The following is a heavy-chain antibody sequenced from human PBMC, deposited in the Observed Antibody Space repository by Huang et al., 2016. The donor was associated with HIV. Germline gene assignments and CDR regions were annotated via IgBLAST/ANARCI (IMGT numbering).Heavy chain of an antibody. V-gene: IGHV4-30-4*08. CDR1: GDSISSDDFY. CDR2: VYYSGRT. J-gene: IGHJ4*02. D-gene: IGHD2-8*02. Sequence: QVQLQESGPGLVKPSQTLSLTCTVSGDSISSDDFYWSWVRQPPGKGLEWIGYVYYSGRTYHNPSLKSRLTISVDTSKNQFSLRLSSVTAADTAMYYCARVLLAGYWDYFDSWGQGMQVTVSS. CDR3: ARVLLAGYWDYFDS.